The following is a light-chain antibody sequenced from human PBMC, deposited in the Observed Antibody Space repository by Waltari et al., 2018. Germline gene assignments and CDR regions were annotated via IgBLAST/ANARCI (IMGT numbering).Light chain of an antibody. Sequence: QSVLTQPPSASGTPGQRVTISCSGSSSNIGSNYVYWYQQLPGTAPKLLIYRDNQRPSGVPDRGSGSKSGTSASLAISGLRSEDEADYHCASWDDSLSGLWVFGGGTKLTVL. J-gene: IGLJ3*02. CDR2: RDN. V-gene: IGLV1-47*01. CDR3: ASWDDSLSGLWV. CDR1: SSNIGSNY.